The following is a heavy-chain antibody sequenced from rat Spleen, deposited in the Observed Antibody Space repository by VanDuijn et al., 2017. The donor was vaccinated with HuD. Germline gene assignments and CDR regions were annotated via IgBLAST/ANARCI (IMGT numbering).Heavy chain of an antibody. D-gene: IGHD1-9*01. V-gene: IGHV5-46*01. Sequence: EVQLVESGGGLVQPGNSLKLSCAASGFSFSAFPMAWVRQAPTKGLEWVATIRPSGADTYYRDSVKGRFTISRDNAKSTLYLQMNSLRSEDTATYYCTRDRTYYGFTLDYWGQGVMVTVSS. CDR3: TRDRTYYGFTLDY. CDR2: IRPSGADT. CDR1: GFSFSAFP. J-gene: IGHJ2*01.